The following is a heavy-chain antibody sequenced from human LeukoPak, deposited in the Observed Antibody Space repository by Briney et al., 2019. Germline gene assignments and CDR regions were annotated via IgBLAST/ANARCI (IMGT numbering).Heavy chain of an antibody. CDR2: INNDGSRT. CDR3: VRETDCTGGSCYLSRWLDP. Sequence: GGSLRLSCVASEFTFSKYWMHWVRQARGKGLVSDSRINNDGSRTTYADSVKGRFTISRDNAKNTVYLQMNNLRDEDTAVYYCVRETDCTGGSCYLSRWLDPWGQGTLVTVSS. D-gene: IGHD2-15*01. J-gene: IGHJ5*02. CDR1: EFTFSKYW. V-gene: IGHV3-74*01.